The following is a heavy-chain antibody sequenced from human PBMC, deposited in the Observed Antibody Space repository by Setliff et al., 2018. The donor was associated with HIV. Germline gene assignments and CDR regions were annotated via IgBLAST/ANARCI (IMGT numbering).Heavy chain of an antibody. V-gene: IGHV4-39*01. J-gene: IGHJ2*01. CDR2: VSYSGRS. Sequence: PSETLSLTCTVSGGSLISETHYWGWIRQPPGKGLEWIASVSYSGRSHYSASLKSRVVISADSSNDQFSLKVKYVSAADTAVYFCVRHVQLGGAHFDLWGPGSLVTVSS. CDR1: GGSLISETHY. D-gene: IGHD7-27*01. CDR3: VRHVQLGGAHFDL.